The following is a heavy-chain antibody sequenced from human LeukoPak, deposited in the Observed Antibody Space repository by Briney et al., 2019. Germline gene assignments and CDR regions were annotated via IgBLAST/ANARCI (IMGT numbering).Heavy chain of an antibody. CDR1: GYSISSGYY. D-gene: IGHD6-13*01. CDR2: IYHSGST. J-gene: IGHJ3*02. V-gene: IGHV4-38-2*02. CDR3: ARDRSSSSVTFDM. Sequence: SGTLSLTCTVSGYSISSGYYWGWIRQPPGKGLEWIGSIYHSGSTYYNPSLKSRVTISVDTSKNHFSLKLSSVTAADTAVYYCARDRSSSSVTFDMWGQGTLVTVSS.